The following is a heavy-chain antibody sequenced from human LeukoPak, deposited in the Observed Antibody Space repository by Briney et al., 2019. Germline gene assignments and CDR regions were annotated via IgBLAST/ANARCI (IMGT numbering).Heavy chain of an antibody. CDR2: FDPEDGET. CDR3: AKSGTYGGLYDYVWGSSADAFDI. D-gene: IGHD3-16*01. Sequence: GASVKVSCKVSGYTHTELSMHWVRQAPGKGLEWMGGFDPEDGETIYAQKFQARVTMTEDTYTDTAYLELSSLRSEDTAVYYCAKSGTYGGLYDYVWGSSADAFDILGQGTMVTVSS. J-gene: IGHJ3*02. V-gene: IGHV1-24*01. CDR1: GYTHTELS.